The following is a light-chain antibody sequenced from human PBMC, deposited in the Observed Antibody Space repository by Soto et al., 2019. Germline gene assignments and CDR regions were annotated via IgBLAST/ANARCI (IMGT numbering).Light chain of an antibody. Sequence: QSVLPQPPSASGTPGQRVFISCSGSSSNIGGTNYAYWYQQLPGAAPKLLMHSNNLRPSGVPERISGSKSGTSASLAISGLRSEDEAVYYCASWDDRLGAVIFGGGTKFTVL. J-gene: IGLJ2*01. V-gene: IGLV1-47*02. CDR1: SSNIGGTNY. CDR2: SNN. CDR3: ASWDDRLGAVI.